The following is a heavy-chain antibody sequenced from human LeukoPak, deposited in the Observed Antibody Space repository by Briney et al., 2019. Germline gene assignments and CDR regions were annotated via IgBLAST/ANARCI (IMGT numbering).Heavy chain of an antibody. V-gene: IGHV5-51*01. D-gene: IGHD2-21*02. CDR1: GYSFTSYW. CDR3: ARQAHCGSDCHCLPIDC. Sequence: GESLKISCKGSGYSFTSYWIGGARQMPGKGLEGMGIIYPGDSDTRYSASFQGHVTISADKPISPPYLQWSSLKPSDTAMYYWARQAHCGSDCHCLPIDCWGQGTLVTVCS. CDR2: IYPGDSDT. J-gene: IGHJ4*02.